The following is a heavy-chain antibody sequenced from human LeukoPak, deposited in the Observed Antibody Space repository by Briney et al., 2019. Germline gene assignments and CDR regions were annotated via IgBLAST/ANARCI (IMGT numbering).Heavy chain of an antibody. CDR3: ARDAIVRDYSNSNY. CDR1: GYTFTGYY. V-gene: IGHV1-2*02. CDR2: INPNSGGT. J-gene: IGHJ4*02. D-gene: IGHD4-11*01. Sequence: ASVKVSCKASGYTFTGYYMHWVRQAPGQGLEWMGWINPNSGGTNYAQKFQGRVTMTRDTSISTAYMELSRLTSDDTAVYYCARDAIVRDYSNSNYWGQGTLVTVSS.